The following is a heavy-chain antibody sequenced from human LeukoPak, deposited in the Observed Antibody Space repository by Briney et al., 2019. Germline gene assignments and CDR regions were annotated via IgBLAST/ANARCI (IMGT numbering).Heavy chain of an antibody. Sequence: ASVKVSCKASGYTFIDYYMYWVRQAPGQGLEWMGWMNPNSGGTNYAQKFQGRVTMTRETSISTAYMELNSLRSDDTAVYYCARDGHDSSGYYEDYWGQGTLVTVSS. J-gene: IGHJ4*02. CDR2: MNPNSGGT. D-gene: IGHD3-22*01. CDR3: ARDGHDSSGYYEDY. CDR1: GYTFIDYY. V-gene: IGHV1-2*02.